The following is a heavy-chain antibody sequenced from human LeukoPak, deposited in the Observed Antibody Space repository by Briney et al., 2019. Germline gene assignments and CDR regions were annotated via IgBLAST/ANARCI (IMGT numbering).Heavy chain of an antibody. CDR1: GYTFTGQF. D-gene: IGHD6-19*01. Sequence: ASVKVSCKASGYTFTGQFIHWLRQSPGQGREWMGWIDPPSGAPHYAQKFQDTVTMTRDTSIGTAYMEVHRLKSDDTAVYYCARSGFSTGFYLDFWGQGTLISVSS. V-gene: IGHV1-2*02. CDR3: ARSGFSTGFYLDF. J-gene: IGHJ4*02. CDR2: IDPPSGAP.